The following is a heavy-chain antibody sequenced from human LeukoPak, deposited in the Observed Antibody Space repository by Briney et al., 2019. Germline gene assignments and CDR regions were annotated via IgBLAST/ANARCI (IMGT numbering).Heavy chain of an antibody. J-gene: IGHJ3*02. CDR3: GRGGNGIDI. D-gene: IGHD2-8*01. CDR2: INSDESNT. CDR1: GFTFSDSW. Sequence: GGSLRLSCTASGFTFSDSWVSWVRQAPGKGLVWVSRINSDESNTNSYADSVKGRFIISRDNAKNTLYLQMNSLRAEDTAVYFCGRGGNGIDIWGQGTTVIVSS. V-gene: IGHV3-74*01.